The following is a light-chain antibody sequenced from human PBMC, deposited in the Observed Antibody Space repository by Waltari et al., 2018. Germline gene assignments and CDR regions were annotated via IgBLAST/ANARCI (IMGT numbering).Light chain of an antibody. J-gene: IGKJ4*01. CDR2: WTS. Sequence: DIVMTQSPDSLAVSLGERATINCKSSQTLFRSSDTRNHLAWYQQRPGQPPKLLIYWTSTRESGVPDRFSGGGSGTDFTLTISSLQAEDVAVYYCQQYFDIPTFGGGNKVEIK. CDR1: QTLFRSSDTRNH. V-gene: IGKV4-1*01. CDR3: QQYFDIPT.